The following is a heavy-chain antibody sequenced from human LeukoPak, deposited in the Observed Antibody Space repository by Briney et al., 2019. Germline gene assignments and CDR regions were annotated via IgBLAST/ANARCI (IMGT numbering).Heavy chain of an antibody. Sequence: PGGSLRLSCAASGFTFSSYAMSWVRQAPGKGLEWVSAISGSGGSTYYADSVRGRFTISRDNSKNTLYLQMNSLRAEDTAVYYCAKGRMITFGGVIVTWGQGTLVTVSS. CDR3: AKGRMITFGGVIVT. CDR1: GFTFSSYA. CDR2: ISGSGGST. D-gene: IGHD3-16*02. J-gene: IGHJ5*02. V-gene: IGHV3-23*01.